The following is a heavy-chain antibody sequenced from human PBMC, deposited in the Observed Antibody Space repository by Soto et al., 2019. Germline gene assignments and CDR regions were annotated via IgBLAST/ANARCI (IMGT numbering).Heavy chain of an antibody. D-gene: IGHD1-26*01. CDR2: ISGSGTGT. Sequence: LRLSCAASGFTFSNYAMNWVRQAPGKGLEWVSAISGSGTGTDYADSVKGRFTISRDNSKNTLYLQMNSLRAEDTAVYYCAKVPLAGGFDYWGQGTLVTVSS. CDR1: GFTFSNYA. V-gene: IGHV3-23*01. CDR3: AKVPLAGGFDY. J-gene: IGHJ4*02.